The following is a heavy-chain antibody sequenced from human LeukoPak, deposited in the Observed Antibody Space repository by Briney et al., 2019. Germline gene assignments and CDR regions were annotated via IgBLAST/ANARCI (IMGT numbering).Heavy chain of an antibody. CDR3: ARAPGVATILGADDI. Sequence: TLSLTCTVSGGSLSSSSYYWGWIRQPPGKGLEWIRYIYYSGSTYYNPSLNSEVTISVDTSKNRSSMQLSSVTDADTAVYYCARAPGVATILGADDIWGQGTMVTVSS. CDR2: IYYSGST. V-gene: IGHV4-31*01. D-gene: IGHD5-12*01. CDR1: GGSLSSSSYY. J-gene: IGHJ3*02.